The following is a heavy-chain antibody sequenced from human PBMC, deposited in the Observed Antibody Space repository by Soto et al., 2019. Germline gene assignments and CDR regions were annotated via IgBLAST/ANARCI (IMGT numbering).Heavy chain of an antibody. V-gene: IGHV3-11*01. J-gene: IGHJ4*02. CDR2: ISSSGSTI. Sequence: QVQLVESGRGLVKPGGSLRLSCAASGFTFSDYYMSWIRQAPGKGLEWVSYISSSGSTIYYADSVKGRFTISRDNAKNSLYLQMNSLRAEDTAVYYCARELPFQYCSSTSCYVDYWGQGTLVTVSS. CDR1: GFTFSDYY. CDR3: ARELPFQYCSSTSCYVDY. D-gene: IGHD2-2*01.